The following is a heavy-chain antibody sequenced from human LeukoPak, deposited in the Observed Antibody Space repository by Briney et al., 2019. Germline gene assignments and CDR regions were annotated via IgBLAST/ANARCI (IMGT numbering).Heavy chain of an antibody. CDR3: ARVGVSGSGSSYY. Sequence: ASVKVSCKASGYTFTGYYMHWVRQAPGQGLEWMGWINPNSGGTNYAQKFQGRVTMTRDTSISTAYMELSRLRSDDTAVYYCARVGVSGSGSSYYWGQGTLVTVSS. D-gene: IGHD3-10*01. CDR1: GYTFTGYY. V-gene: IGHV1-2*02. J-gene: IGHJ4*02. CDR2: INPNSGGT.